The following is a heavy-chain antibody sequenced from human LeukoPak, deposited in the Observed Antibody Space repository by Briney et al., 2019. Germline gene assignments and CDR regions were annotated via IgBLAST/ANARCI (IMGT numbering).Heavy chain of an antibody. Sequence: SETLSLTCTVSGGSISSGDYYWSWIRQPPGKGLGWIGYIYYSGSTYYNPSLKSRVTISVDTSKNQFSLKLSSVTAADTAVYYCARALPSMIVRDGYFDYWGQGTLVTVSS. D-gene: IGHD3-22*01. CDR3: ARALPSMIVRDGYFDY. V-gene: IGHV4-30-4*08. J-gene: IGHJ4*02. CDR1: GGSISSGDYY. CDR2: IYYSGST.